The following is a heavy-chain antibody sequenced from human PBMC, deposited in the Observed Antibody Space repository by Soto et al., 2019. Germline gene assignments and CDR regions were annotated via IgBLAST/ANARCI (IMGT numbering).Heavy chain of an antibody. J-gene: IGHJ6*02. V-gene: IGHV1-3*01. CDR2: INAGNGNT. CDR3: ARDSMVDIVTHYGMDV. Sequence: GASVKVSCKASGYTFTSYAMHWVRQAPGQRLEWMGWINAGNGNTKYSQKFQGRVTITRDTSASTAYMELSSLRSEDTAVYYCARDSMVDIVTHYGMDVWGQGTTVTVS. D-gene: IGHD5-12*01. CDR1: GYTFTSYA.